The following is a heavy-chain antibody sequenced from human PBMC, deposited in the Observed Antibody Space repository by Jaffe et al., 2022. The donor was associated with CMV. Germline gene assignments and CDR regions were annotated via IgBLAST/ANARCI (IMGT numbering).Heavy chain of an antibody. Sequence: QVQLQQWGAGLLKPSETLSLTCAVYGGSFSGYYWSWIRQPPGKGLEWIGEINHSGSTNYNPSLKSRVTISVDTSKNQFSLKLSSVTAADTAVYYCAREGGYCSSTSCYRFPRQGFDPWGQGTLVTVSS. V-gene: IGHV4-34*01. CDR1: GGSFSGYY. J-gene: IGHJ5*02. CDR3: AREGGYCSSTSCYRFPRQGFDP. CDR2: INHSGST. D-gene: IGHD2-2*01.